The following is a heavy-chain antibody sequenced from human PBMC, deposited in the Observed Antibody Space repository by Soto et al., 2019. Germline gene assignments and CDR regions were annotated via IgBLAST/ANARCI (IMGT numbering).Heavy chain of an antibody. CDR1: GFSLSTSGVG. D-gene: IGHD2-15*01. CDR2: IYWDDDK. J-gene: IGHJ6*02. CDR3: AYLPCSGGSCYWFSYSGMDV. V-gene: IGHV2-5*02. Sequence: QITLKESGPTLVKPTQTLTLTCTFSGFSLSTSGVGVAGIRQPPGKALEWLALIYWDDDKRYRPPLETRLTVTKDSSKSQVVVSMTNMDSVDTATYYCAYLPCSGGSCYWFSYSGMDVWGQGTTVTVSS.